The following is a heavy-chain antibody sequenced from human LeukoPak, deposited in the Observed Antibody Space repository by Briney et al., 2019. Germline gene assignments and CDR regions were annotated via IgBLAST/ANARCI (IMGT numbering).Heavy chain of an antibody. D-gene: IGHD2-8*01. CDR3: ARVSGVMDYYYMDV. CDR2: IYYSGST. V-gene: IGHV4-59*11. J-gene: IGHJ6*03. Sequence: SETLSLTCTVSGGSISSHYWSWIRQPPGKGLEWIGYIYYSGSTNYNPSLKSRVTISVDTSKNQFSLKPSSVTAADTAVYYCARVSGVMDYYYMDVWGKGTTVTVSS. CDR1: GGSISSHY.